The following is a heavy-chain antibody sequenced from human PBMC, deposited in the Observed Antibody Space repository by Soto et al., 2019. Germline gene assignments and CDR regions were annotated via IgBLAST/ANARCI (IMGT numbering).Heavy chain of an antibody. J-gene: IGHJ6*02. V-gene: IGHV4-4*02. CDR2: IYHSGST. D-gene: IGHD1-26*01. CDR3: ARSPYFLSGPNTWYYYGMDV. Sequence: QVQLQESGPGLVKPSGTLSLTCAVSGGSISSSNWWSWVRQPPGKGLEWIGEIYHSGSTNYNPSLRSRVTISVDKSKNQFSLKLSSVTAAHTAVYYCARSPYFLSGPNTWYYYGMDVWGQGTTVTVSS. CDR1: GGSISSSNW.